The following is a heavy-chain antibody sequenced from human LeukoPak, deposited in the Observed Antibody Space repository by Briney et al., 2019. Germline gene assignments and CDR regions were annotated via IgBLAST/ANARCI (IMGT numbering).Heavy chain of an antibody. V-gene: IGHV1-24*01. D-gene: IGHD2-2*01. CDR1: GYTLTELS. Sequence: ASVKVSCKVSGYTLTELSMHWVRQAPGKGLEWMGGFDPEDGETIYAQKFQGRVTMTEDTSTDTAYMELSSLRSEDTAVYYCATSRGYCSSTSCSGVLDYWGQGTLVTVSS. CDR3: ATSRGYCSSTSCSGVLDY. CDR2: FDPEDGET. J-gene: IGHJ4*02.